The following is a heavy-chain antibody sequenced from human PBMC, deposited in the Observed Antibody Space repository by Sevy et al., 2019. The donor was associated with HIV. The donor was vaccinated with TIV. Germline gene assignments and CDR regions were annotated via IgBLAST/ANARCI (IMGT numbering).Heavy chain of an antibody. CDR3: ARDDCSSLSCHGSLLY. Sequence: ASVKVSCKASGYTFTSYGISWVRQAPGQGLEWMGWISTFNVNTNNAQKFQGRVTMTTDTSTSTVYMELTSLRSDDTAVYYCARDDCSSLSCHGSLLYWGQGTLVTVSS. J-gene: IGHJ4*02. CDR2: ISTFNVNT. V-gene: IGHV1-18*01. D-gene: IGHD2-2*01. CDR1: GYTFTSYG.